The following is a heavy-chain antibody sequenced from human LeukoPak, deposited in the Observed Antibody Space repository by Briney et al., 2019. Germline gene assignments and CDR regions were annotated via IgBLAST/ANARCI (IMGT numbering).Heavy chain of an antibody. D-gene: IGHD2-2*01. CDR2: IYYSGST. CDR1: GGSISSSSYY. J-gene: IGHJ4*02. V-gene: IGHV4-39*01. CDR3: ARHDDIVVVPAATVAFDY. Sequence: SETLSLTCTVSGGSISSSSYYWGWIRQPPGKGLEWIGRIYYSGSTYYNPSLKSRVTISVDTSKNQFSLKLSSVTAADTAVYYCARHDDIVVVPAATVAFDYWGQGTLVTVSS.